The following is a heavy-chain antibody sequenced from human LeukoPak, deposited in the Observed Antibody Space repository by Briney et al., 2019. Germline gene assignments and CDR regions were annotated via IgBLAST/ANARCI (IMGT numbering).Heavy chain of an antibody. V-gene: IGHV3-74*03. J-gene: IGHJ4*02. D-gene: IGHD2-15*01. CDR1: GFTLTSNW. Sequence: GGSLRLSCAASGFTLTSNWMHWVRQAPGKGLVWVSRINTDGSSITYVDSVKGRFTISRDNAKNTLYLQVNSLRAEDTAVYYCARGRVAPDYWGQGTLVTVSS. CDR2: INTDGSSI. CDR3: ARGRVAPDY.